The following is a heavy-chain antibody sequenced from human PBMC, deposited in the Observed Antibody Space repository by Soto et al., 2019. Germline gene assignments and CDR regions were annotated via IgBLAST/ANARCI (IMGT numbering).Heavy chain of an antibody. J-gene: IGHJ4*02. Sequence: QVQLVQSGAEVKKPGSSVKVSCKASGGTFSSYGISWVRQAPGQGLEWMGGIIPIFGTANHAQKFQDRVTITADEYTSTAYMELTSLRSEDTAVYYCAKDVVGATTYYFDYWGQGTLVTVSS. CDR1: GGTFSSYG. D-gene: IGHD1-26*01. V-gene: IGHV1-69*01. CDR2: IIPIFGTA. CDR3: AKDVVGATTYYFDY.